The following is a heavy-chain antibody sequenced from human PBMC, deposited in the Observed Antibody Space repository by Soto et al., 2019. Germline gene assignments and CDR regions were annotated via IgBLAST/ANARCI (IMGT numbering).Heavy chain of an antibody. J-gene: IGHJ4*02. CDR2: IYYSGST. CDR1: GGSISSSSYY. V-gene: IGHV4-39*01. CDR3: ARQGDIVVEG. Sequence: QLQLQESGPGLVKPSETLSLTCTVSGGSISSSSYYWGWIRQPPGKGMEWIGSIYYSGSTYYNPSLKSRVTISVDTSKNQFSLKLSSVTAADTAVYYCARQGDIVVEGWGQGTLVTVSS. D-gene: IGHD2-2*01.